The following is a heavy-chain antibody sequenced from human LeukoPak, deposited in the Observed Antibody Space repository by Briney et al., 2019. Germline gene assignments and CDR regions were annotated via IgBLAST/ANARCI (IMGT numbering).Heavy chain of an antibody. CDR1: GGSISSGGYY. V-gene: IGHV4-31*03. J-gene: IGHJ4*02. CDR2: IYYSGST. D-gene: IGHD3-22*01. Sequence: SQTLPLTCTVSGGSISSGGYYWSWIRQHPGKGLEWIGYIYYSGSTYYNPSLKSRVTISVDTSKNQFSLKLSSVTAADTAVYYCARYLKGHYDSSGYLDYWGQGTLVTVSS. CDR3: ARYLKGHYDSSGYLDY.